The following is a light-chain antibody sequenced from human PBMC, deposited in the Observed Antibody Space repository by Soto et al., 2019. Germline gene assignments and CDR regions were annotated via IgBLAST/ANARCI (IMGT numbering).Light chain of an antibody. CDR3: QQYNSYSLT. Sequence: DIQMTQSPSSLSASVGDRVTITCQASHDITSYLNWYQHKPGKAPKLLIYDASSLESGVPSRFSGSGSGTEFTLTISSLQPDDFATYYCQQYNSYSLTFGGGTKVEIK. V-gene: IGKV1-5*01. CDR2: DAS. J-gene: IGKJ4*01. CDR1: HDITSY.